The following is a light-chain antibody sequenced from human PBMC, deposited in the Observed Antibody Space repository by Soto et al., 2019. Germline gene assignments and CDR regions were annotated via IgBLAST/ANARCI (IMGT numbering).Light chain of an antibody. V-gene: IGKV3-20*01. CDR2: GAS. J-gene: IGKJ4*01. Sequence: DIVLPQYPGTLLLSPGARAALSCRACQSVSSKYVAWYEQKPGQAPRLLIDGASNRATGIPDRFSGSGSGTDFTLTISRLEPEDFAVYYCQQHDTSPLTFGGGTKVEIK. CDR1: QSVSSKY. CDR3: QQHDTSPLT.